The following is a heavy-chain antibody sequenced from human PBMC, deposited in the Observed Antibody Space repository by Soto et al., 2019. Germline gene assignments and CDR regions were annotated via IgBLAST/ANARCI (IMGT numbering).Heavy chain of an antibody. D-gene: IGHD2-21*01. J-gene: IGHJ3*02. CDR2: ISGRGENT. CDR3: AKDRGPGDYVVNAVAI. Sequence: EVQLLESGGGLVQPGWSLRLSCAASGFTFSVFAMSWVRQAPGKWLELVSTISGRGENTYYADSVKGRCTISRDNSKHTLNLQMTSVRGEDTAVYYWAKDRGPGDYVVNAVAIWGQGTMVTFAS. V-gene: IGHV3-23*01. CDR1: GFTFSVFA.